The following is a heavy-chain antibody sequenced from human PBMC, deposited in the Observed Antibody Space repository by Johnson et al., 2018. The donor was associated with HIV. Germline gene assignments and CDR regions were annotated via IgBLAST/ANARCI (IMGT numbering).Heavy chain of an antibody. CDR3: ARDVTAGNDAFDI. CDR1: GFTFSSYA. D-gene: IGHD1-1*01. CDR2: ISGSGGST. V-gene: IGHV3-23*04. Sequence: EVQLVESGGGLVQPGGSLRLSCAASGFTFSSYAMSWVRQAPGKGLEWVSAISGSGGSTYYADSVKGRFTISRDNSNNTLYLQMNSLRAEDTAVYYCARDVTAGNDAFDIWGQGTMVTVSS. J-gene: IGHJ3*02.